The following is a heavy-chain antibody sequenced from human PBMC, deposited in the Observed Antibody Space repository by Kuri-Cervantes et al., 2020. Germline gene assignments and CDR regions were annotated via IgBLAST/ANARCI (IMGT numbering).Heavy chain of an antibody. Sequence: ASVKVSCKASGYTFTSYDINWVRQATGQGLEWMGWMNPNSGNTGYAQKFQGRVTMTRNTSISTAYMELRSLRSDDTAVYYCARAVTMVQGVPINWFDPWGQGTLVTVSS. V-gene: IGHV1-8*01. CDR2: MNPNSGNT. J-gene: IGHJ5*02. D-gene: IGHD3-10*01. CDR3: ARAVTMVQGVPINWFDP. CDR1: GYTFTSYD.